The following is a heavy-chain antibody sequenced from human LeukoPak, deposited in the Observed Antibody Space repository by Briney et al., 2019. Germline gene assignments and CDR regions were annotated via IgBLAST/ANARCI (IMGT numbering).Heavy chain of an antibody. CDR1: GFTVSNNY. CDR2: IYSGGST. CDR3: ARSPYSSSWYEY. D-gene: IGHD6-13*01. Sequence: GGSLRLPCAASGFTVSNNYMSWVRQAPGKGLEWVSVIYSGGSTFYADSVKGRFTISRDNSKNTLYLQMNSLRAEDTAVYYCARSPYSSSWYEYWGQGTLVTVSS. V-gene: IGHV3-66*01. J-gene: IGHJ4*02.